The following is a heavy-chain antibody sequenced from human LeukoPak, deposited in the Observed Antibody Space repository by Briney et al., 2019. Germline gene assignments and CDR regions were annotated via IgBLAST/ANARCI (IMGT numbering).Heavy chain of an antibody. CDR3: ARAAAVTGAFRDNWFDP. CDR2: ISSSGSTI. J-gene: IGHJ5*02. Sequence: GGSLRLSCAASGFTFSDYYMSWIRQAPGKGLEWVSYISSSGSTIYYADSVKGRFTISRDNARNSVYLQMNSLRAEDTAVYYCARAAAVTGAFRDNWFDPWGQGTLVTVSS. V-gene: IGHV3-11*04. CDR1: GFTFSDYY. D-gene: IGHD6-19*01.